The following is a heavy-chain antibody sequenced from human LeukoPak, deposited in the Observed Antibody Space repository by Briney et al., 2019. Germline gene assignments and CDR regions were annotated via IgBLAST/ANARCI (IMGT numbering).Heavy chain of an antibody. V-gene: IGHV1-2*02. J-gene: IGHJ3*02. Sequence: ASVKVSCKASGYTFTSYYMHWVRQAPGQGLEWMGWINPNSGGTNYAQKFQGRVTMTRDTSISTAYMELSRLRSDDTAVYYCARGGGSTSSYAFDIWGQGTMVTVSS. D-gene: IGHD6-6*01. CDR3: ARGGGSTSSYAFDI. CDR2: INPNSGGT. CDR1: GYTFTSYY.